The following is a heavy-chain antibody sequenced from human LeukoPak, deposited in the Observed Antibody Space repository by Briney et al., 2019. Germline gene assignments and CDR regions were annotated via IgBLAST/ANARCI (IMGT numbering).Heavy chain of an antibody. CDR1: GGSFSGYY. Sequence: PSETLSLTCAVYGGSFSGYYWSWTRQPPGKGLEWIGEINHSGSTNYNPSLKSRVTISVDTSKNQFSLKLSSVTAADTAVYYCARGVGADYYFDYWGQGTLVTVSS. D-gene: IGHD1-26*01. CDR2: INHSGST. CDR3: ARGVGADYYFDY. V-gene: IGHV4-34*01. J-gene: IGHJ4*02.